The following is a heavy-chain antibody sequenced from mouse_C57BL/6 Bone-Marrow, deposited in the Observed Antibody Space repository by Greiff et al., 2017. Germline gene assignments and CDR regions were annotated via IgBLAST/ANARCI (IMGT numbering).Heavy chain of an antibody. CDR2: ISYSGST. V-gene: IGHV3-8*01. CDR1: GYSITSDY. J-gene: IGHJ3*01. CDR3: ARGGAWFAY. Sequence: VQLQQSGPGLAKPSQTLSLTCSVTGYSITSDYWNWIRTFPGNKLEYMGYISYSGSTYYNPSLKSRISITRDTSKNQYYLQLNSVTTEDTATYYCARGGAWFAYWGQGTLVTVSA.